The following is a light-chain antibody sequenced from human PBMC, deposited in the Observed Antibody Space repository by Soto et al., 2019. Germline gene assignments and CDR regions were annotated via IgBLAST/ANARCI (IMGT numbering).Light chain of an antibody. Sequence: QSVLTQPPSVSGAPGQRVTISCTGSSSNIGAGDDVHWYPQLPGTAHKLLLYGNTNRLSGVPDRFSGSKSGSSASLAITGLQDEDEADEYCQSHDTSLSGYVFGPGNKVTVL. CDR3: QSHDTSLSGYV. CDR1: SSNIGAGDD. J-gene: IGLJ1*01. CDR2: GNT. V-gene: IGLV1-40*01.